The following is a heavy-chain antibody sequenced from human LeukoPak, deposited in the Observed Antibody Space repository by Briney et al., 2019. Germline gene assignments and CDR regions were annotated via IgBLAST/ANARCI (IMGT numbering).Heavy chain of an antibody. CDR1: GFTYSGYY. CDR2: INPNDGST. V-gene: IGHV1-46*01. Sequence: ASVRVSCKASGFTYSGYYVQWLRQAPGPGLEWVGIINPNDGSTKYAQKFQGRVTLSGDTSTSTVYMELNSLRIEDTAMYYCARDGLQTRYNWNDEGRKNWFEPWGQGTLVTVSS. J-gene: IGHJ5*02. CDR3: ARDGLQTRYNWNDEGRKNWFEP. D-gene: IGHD1-1*01.